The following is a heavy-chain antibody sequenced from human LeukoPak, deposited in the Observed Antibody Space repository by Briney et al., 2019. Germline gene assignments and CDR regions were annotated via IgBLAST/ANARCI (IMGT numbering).Heavy chain of an antibody. Sequence: GGSLRLSCAASGFTFSSYTMSWVRQAPGKGLEWVSTITTSDGNTYYADSVKGRFTVSRDNSKNALYLQMNSLRAEDTAVYYCAKDGGLWVSAHWGDSWGRGTLVTVSS. J-gene: IGHJ4*02. V-gene: IGHV3-23*01. CDR2: ITTSDGNT. D-gene: IGHD7-27*01. CDR3: AKDGGLWVSAHWGDS. CDR1: GFTFSSYT.